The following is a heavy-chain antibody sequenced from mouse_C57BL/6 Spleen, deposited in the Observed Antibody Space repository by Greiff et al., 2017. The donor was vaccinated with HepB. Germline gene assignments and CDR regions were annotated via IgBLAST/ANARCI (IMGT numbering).Heavy chain of an antibody. Sequence: EVKLMESEGGLVQPGSSMKLSCTASGFTFSDYYMAWVRQVPEKGLEWVANINYDGSSTYYLDSLKSRFIISRDNAKNILYLPMSSLKSEDTATYYCARVAITTAMDYWGQGTSVTVSS. CDR3: ARVAITTAMDY. V-gene: IGHV5-16*01. CDR2: INYDGSST. D-gene: IGHD2-4*01. J-gene: IGHJ4*01. CDR1: GFTFSDYY.